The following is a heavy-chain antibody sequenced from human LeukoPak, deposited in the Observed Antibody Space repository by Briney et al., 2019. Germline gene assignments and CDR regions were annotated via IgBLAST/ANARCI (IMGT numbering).Heavy chain of an antibody. CDR2: FDPEDGET. J-gene: IGHJ4*02. V-gene: IGHV1-24*01. CDR3: ATDGEMVRGEYYFDY. D-gene: IGHD3-10*01. CDR1: GYTLTELS. Sequence: ASVEVSCKVSGYTLTELSMHWVRQAPGKGLEWMGGFDPEDGETIYAQKFQGRVTMTEDTSTDTAYMELSSLRSEDTAVYYCATDGEMVRGEYYFDYWGQGTLVTVSS.